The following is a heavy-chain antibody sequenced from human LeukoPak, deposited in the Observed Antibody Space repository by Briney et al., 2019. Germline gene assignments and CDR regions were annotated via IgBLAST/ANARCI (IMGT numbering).Heavy chain of an antibody. CDR2: IYSGGST. D-gene: IGHD3-16*01. CDR3: ARQLLGTGDY. Sequence: GGSLRLSCTTSGFTFRKHVMTWVRQAPGKGLEWVSVIYSGGSTYYADSVKGRFTISRDNSKNTLYLQMNSLRAEDTAVYYCARQLLGTGDYWGQGTLVTVSS. J-gene: IGHJ4*02. CDR1: GFTFRKHV. V-gene: IGHV3-66*04.